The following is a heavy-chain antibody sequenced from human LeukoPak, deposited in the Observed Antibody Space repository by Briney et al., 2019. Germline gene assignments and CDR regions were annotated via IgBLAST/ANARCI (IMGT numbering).Heavy chain of an antibody. CDR3: ARGGIAARPGYYYYYMDV. V-gene: IGHV1-69*13. D-gene: IGHD6-6*01. CDR1: GGTFGSYA. J-gene: IGHJ6*03. CDR2: IIPIFGTA. Sequence: SVKVSCKASGGTFGSYAISWVRQAPGQGLEWMGGIIPIFGTANYAQKFQGRVTITEDESTSTAYMELSSLRSEDTAVYYCARGGIAARPGYYYYYMDVWGKGTTVTVSS.